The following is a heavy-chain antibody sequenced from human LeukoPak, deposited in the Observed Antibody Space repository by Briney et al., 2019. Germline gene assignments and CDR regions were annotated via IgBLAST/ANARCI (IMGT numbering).Heavy chain of an antibody. CDR2: IYYSGST. Sequence: SETLSLTCTVSGGSISSYHWNWIRQPPGQGLKWIGYIYYSGSTNYNPSLKSRVTISVDTSKNQFSLKLSSVTAADTAVYYCAGGWGYFDYWGQGTLVTVSS. J-gene: IGHJ4*02. D-gene: IGHD3-16*01. V-gene: IGHV4-59*01. CDR3: AGGWGYFDY. CDR1: GGSISSYH.